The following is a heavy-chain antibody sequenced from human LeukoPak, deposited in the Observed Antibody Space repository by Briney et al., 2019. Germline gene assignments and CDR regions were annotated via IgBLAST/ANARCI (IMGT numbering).Heavy chain of an antibody. CDR1: GYTFTGYY. J-gene: IGHJ6*03. D-gene: IGHD4-17*01. Sequence: GASVKVSCKPSGYTFTGYYLHWVRQAPGQGLEWMGWINPNTGATIYAEKFQGRVTMTRDTSIDTAYMEMRGLRSDDTAVYYCAKADYGEYYYMDVWGKGTTVTVSS. CDR2: INPNTGAT. V-gene: IGHV1-2*02. CDR3: AKADYGEYYYMDV.